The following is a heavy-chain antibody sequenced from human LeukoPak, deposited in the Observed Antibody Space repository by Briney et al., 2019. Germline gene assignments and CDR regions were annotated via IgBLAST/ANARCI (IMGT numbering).Heavy chain of an antibody. V-gene: IGHV5-51*01. CDR1: GYTFTSHW. D-gene: IGHD2-15*01. Sequence: GESLNISCKGSGYTFTSHWIAWVRQMPGKGLEWMGIIRPANSDTRYSPSFEGQVTISADKSISTAYLQWSSLEASDTAMYYCARRYCSGTTCYNFDSWGQGTLVTVSS. CDR2: IRPANSDT. CDR3: ARRYCSGTTCYNFDS. J-gene: IGHJ4*02.